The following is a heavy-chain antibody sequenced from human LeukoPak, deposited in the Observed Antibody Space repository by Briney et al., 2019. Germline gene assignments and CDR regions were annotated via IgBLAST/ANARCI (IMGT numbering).Heavy chain of an antibody. V-gene: IGHV3-48*03. CDR1: GFTFSSYE. CDR3: ASTPPSYSSSFIPDY. CDR2: ISSSGSTI. Sequence: GGSPRLSCAASGFTFSSYEMNWVRQAPGKGLEWVSYISSSGSTIYYADSVKGRFTISRDNAKNSLYLQMNSLRAEDTAVYYCASTPPSYSSSFIPDYWGQGTLVTVSS. J-gene: IGHJ4*02. D-gene: IGHD6-13*01.